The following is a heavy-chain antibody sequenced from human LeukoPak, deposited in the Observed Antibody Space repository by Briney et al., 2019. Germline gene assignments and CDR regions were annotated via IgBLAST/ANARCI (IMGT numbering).Heavy chain of an antibody. J-gene: IGHJ3*02. D-gene: IGHD3-22*01. CDR2: INHSGST. CDR1: GGSFSGYY. CDR3: ARGRYYYDSSGYDAFDI. V-gene: IGHV4-34*01. Sequence: PSETLSLTCAVYGGSFSGYYWSWIRQPPGKGLEWIGEINHSGSTNYNPSLKSRVTMSGDTSKNQVSLKLSSVSAADTAVYYCARGRYYYDSSGYDAFDIWGQGTMVTVSS.